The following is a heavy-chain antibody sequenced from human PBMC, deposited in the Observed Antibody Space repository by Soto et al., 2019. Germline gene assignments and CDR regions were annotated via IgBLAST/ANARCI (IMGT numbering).Heavy chain of an antibody. Sequence: GGSLRPSCAASGFTFSTYAMNWVRQAPGKGLEWVSAISGSGGSTNYADSVKGRLTISRDISKNTLYLQMNSLRAEDTAVYYCATDYYGMDVWGQGTTVTVSS. CDR1: GFTFSTYA. V-gene: IGHV3-23*01. CDR2: ISGSGGST. CDR3: ATDYYGMDV. J-gene: IGHJ6*02.